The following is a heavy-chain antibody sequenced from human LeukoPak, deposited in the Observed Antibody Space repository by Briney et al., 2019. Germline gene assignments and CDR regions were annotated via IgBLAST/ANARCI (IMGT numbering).Heavy chain of an antibody. Sequence: SETLSLTCTVSGGSISSSSYYWSWIRQPAGKGLEWIGRIYTSGSTNYNPSLKSRVTISVDTSKNQFSLKLSSVTAADTAVYYCARESDWYDVHDAFDIWGQGTMVTVSS. V-gene: IGHV4-61*02. D-gene: IGHD6-19*01. CDR3: ARESDWYDVHDAFDI. CDR1: GGSISSSSYY. J-gene: IGHJ3*02. CDR2: IYTSGST.